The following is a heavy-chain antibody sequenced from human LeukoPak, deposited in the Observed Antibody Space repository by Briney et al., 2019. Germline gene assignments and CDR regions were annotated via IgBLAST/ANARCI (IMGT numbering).Heavy chain of an antibody. J-gene: IGHJ4*02. Sequence: TGGSLRLSCAASGFTFSSYSMNWVRQAPGKGPGWVSYISPSSDTIKYADSVRGRFTISRDNAKNSLYLQVNSLRAEDTAVYYCAKDGGFWSGYGPPYFDYWGQGDLVTVSS. CDR1: GFTFSSYS. D-gene: IGHD3-3*01. CDR2: ISPSSDTI. CDR3: AKDGGFWSGYGPPYFDY. V-gene: IGHV3-48*04.